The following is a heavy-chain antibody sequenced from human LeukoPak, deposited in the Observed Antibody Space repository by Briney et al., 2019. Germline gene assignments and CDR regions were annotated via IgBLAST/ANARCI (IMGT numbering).Heavy chain of an antibody. J-gene: IGHJ4*02. Sequence: SVKVSCKASGYTFTDYYMHWVRQAPGQGLEWMGGIIPIFGTANYAQRFQGRVTITADESTTTAYMEVSSLRSEDTAVYYCARGEVPPHYFDSWGQGTLVTVSS. CDR3: ARGEVPPHYFDS. V-gene: IGHV1-69*13. CDR1: GYTFTDYY. CDR2: IIPIFGTA.